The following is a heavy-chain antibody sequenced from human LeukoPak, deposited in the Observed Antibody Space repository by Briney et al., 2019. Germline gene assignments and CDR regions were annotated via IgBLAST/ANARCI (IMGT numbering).Heavy chain of an antibody. Sequence: TGGSLRLSCAASGFSFRSYSMNWVRQAPGKGLEWVSFISSSSTYIYYADSMKGRFTISRDNAKNSLFLQMNNLRGEDTAVYYCARIPYSSSLTDAFDIWGQGTMVTVYS. D-gene: IGHD6-6*01. CDR3: ARIPYSSSLTDAFDI. CDR2: ISSSSTYI. CDR1: GFSFRSYS. V-gene: IGHV3-21*01. J-gene: IGHJ3*02.